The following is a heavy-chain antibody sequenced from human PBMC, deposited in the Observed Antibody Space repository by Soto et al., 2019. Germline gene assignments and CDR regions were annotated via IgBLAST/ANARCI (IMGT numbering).Heavy chain of an antibody. Sequence: XESLKTSCQGSVYRFSSNLLVWVRQMPGKGVDGMGIINPADSDIKYSPSFQGQVTISADKSIGTDYLQWSSLKASDTAMYYCARHPSDDASRKIDGWGQGTLVTVSS. CDR1: VYRFSSNL. D-gene: IGHD3-16*01. CDR3: ARHPSDDASRKIDG. J-gene: IGHJ4*02. CDR2: INPADSDI. V-gene: IGHV5-51*01.